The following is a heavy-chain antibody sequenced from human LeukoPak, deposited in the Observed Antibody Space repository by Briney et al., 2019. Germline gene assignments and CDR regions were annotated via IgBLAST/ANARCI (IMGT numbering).Heavy chain of an antibody. CDR3: ARQTGSGLFILP. D-gene: IGHD3/OR15-3a*01. J-gene: IGHJ4*02. V-gene: IGHV4-39*01. CDR1: GVSISSSSSY. CDR2: IYYSGNT. Sequence: SETLSLTCTVSGVSISSSSSYWGWIRQPPGKGLEWIGSIYYSGNTYYNASLKSQVSISIDTSKNQFSLKLTSVTAADTAVYYCARQTGSGLFILPGGQGTLVTVSS.